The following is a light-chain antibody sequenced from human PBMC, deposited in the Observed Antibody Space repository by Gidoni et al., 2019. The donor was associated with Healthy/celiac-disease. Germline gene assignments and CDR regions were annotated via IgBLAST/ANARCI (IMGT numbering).Light chain of an antibody. V-gene: IGKV3-15*01. CDR1: QSVSSN. CDR3: QQYNNWPPWT. Sequence: SQSVSSNLAWYQQKPGQAPRLLIYGASTRATGIPARFSGSGSGTEFTLTISSLQSEDFAVYYCQQYNNWPPWTFGQGTKVEIK. J-gene: IGKJ1*01. CDR2: GAS.